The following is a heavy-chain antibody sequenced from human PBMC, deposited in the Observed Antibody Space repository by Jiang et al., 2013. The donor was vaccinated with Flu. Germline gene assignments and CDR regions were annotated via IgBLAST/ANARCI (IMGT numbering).Heavy chain of an antibody. Sequence: KPGASVRVSCKVSGYSFTKYGMSWVRQAPGQGFEWTGWIGPYSGNTRYGQKFQGRVTLTADTSTSTVFLELRGLTSDDTGVYFCARDSWYPGSGTSMYGLDVWGQGTTVIVS. V-gene: IGHV1-18*01. D-gene: IGHD3-10*01. CDR1: GYSFTKYG. CDR3: ARDSWYPGSGTSMYGLDV. CDR2: IGPYSGNT. J-gene: IGHJ6*02.